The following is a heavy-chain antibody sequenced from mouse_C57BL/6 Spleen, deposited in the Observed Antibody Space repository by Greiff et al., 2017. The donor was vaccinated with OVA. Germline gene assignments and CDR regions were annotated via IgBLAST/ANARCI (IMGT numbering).Heavy chain of an antibody. J-gene: IGHJ4*01. D-gene: IGHD1-1*01. CDR3: TREAVVATPYAMDY. V-gene: IGHV1-15*01. CDR1: GYTFTDYA. CDR2: IDPETGGT. Sequence: QVQLKQSGAELVRPGASVTLSCKASGYTFTDYAMHWVKQTPVHGLEWIGAIDPETGGTAYNQKFKGKAILTADKSSSTAYIGRRSLTSEDAAVYYCTREAVVATPYAMDYWGQGTSVTVSS.